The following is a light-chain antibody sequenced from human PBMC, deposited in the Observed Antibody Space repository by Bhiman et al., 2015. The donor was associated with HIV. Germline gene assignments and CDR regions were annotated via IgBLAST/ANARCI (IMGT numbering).Light chain of an antibody. J-gene: IGLJ2*01. CDR1: SSNIGNNY. CDR2: ENN. Sequence: QSLLTQPPSVSAAPGQKVTISCSGSSSNIGNNYVSWYQQLPGTAPKLLIYENNKRPSGIPDRFSGSKSGTSATLGITGLQTGDEADYYCGTWDSSLVVFGGGTKLTVL. CDR3: GTWDSSLVV. V-gene: IGLV1-51*02.